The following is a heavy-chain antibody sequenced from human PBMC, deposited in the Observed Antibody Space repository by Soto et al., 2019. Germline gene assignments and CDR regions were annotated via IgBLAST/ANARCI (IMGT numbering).Heavy chain of an antibody. J-gene: IGHJ5*02. D-gene: IGHD2-15*01. V-gene: IGHV4-39*01. CDR1: GGSISSGPYS. Sequence: ETLSLTCTVSGGSISSGPYSWGWIRQPPGEGLEWIGTFYYSERTHYNPSLESRVTISVDTSKNQFSLKVSSVTVADTAVYYCARQCRGVTCHWFVPWGQGTLVTVSS. CDR2: FYYSERT. CDR3: ARQCRGVTCHWFVP.